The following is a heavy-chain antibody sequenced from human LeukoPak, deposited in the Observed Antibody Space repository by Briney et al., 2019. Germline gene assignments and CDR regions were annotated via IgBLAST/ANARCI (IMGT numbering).Heavy chain of an antibody. CDR2: ISGSGCST. J-gene: IGHJ6*04. CDR1: GFTFSSYA. CDR3: AHHGITMIGGV. Sequence: GGSLRLSCAASGFTFSSYAMSWVRQASGKGLEWVSTISGSGCSTYYADSVKDRFTISRDNSRNTLYLQMHSLRADDTAVYYCAHHGITMIGGVWGKGTTVTISS. D-gene: IGHD3-10*02. V-gene: IGHV3-23*01.